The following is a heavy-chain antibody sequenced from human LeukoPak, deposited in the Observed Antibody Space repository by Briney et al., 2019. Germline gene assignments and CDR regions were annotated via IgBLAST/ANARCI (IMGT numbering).Heavy chain of an antibody. CDR2: ISGSGGST. D-gene: IGHD6-19*01. CDR1: GFTFSSYA. J-gene: IGHJ4*02. CDR3: AKVLMQGSPWLAIDY. V-gene: IGHV3-23*01. Sequence: GGSLRLACAASGFTFSSYAMRWVRQAPGEGLGWVSAISGSGGSTYYADSGKGRFTISRDNSKNTLYLQMNSLRAEDTAVYYCAKVLMQGSPWLAIDYWGQGTLVTVSS.